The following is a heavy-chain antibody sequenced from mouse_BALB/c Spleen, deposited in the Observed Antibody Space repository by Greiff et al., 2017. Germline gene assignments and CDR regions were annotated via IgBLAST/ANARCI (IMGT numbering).Heavy chain of an antibody. CDR2: ISSGGST. CDR3: ARVIYDGYYYYAMDY. D-gene: IGHD2-3*01. Sequence: EVKLVESGGGLVKPGGSLKLSCAASGFTFSSYAMSWVRQTPEKRLEWVASISSGGSTYYPDSVKGRFTISRDNARNILYLQMSSLRSEDTAMYYCARVIYDGYYYYAMDYWGQGTSVTVSS. V-gene: IGHV5-6-5*01. J-gene: IGHJ4*01. CDR1: GFTFSSYA.